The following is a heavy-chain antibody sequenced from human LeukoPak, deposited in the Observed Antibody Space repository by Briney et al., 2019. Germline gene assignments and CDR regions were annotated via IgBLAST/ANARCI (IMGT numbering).Heavy chain of an antibody. CDR1: GGSFSGYY. CDR2: INHSGST. CDR3: ARARSIAARPRTYYYYGMDV. V-gene: IGHV4-34*01. Sequence: SETLSLTCAVYGGSFSGYYWSWIRQPPGKGLEWIGEINHSGSTNYNPSLKSRVTISVDTSKNQFSLKLSSVTAADTAVYYCARARSIAARPRTYYYYGMDVWGQGTTVTVSS. J-gene: IGHJ6*02. D-gene: IGHD6-6*01.